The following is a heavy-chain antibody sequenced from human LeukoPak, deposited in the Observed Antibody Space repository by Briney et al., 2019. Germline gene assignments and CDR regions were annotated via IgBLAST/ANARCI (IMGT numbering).Heavy chain of an antibody. V-gene: IGHV3-33*01. Sequence: GRSLRLSCAASGFTFSSYGMHWVRQAPGKGLEWVAVIWYDGSNKYYADSVKGRFTISRDNSKNTLYLQMSSLRAEDTAVYYCARFIVVVPATDYYYGVDVWGQGTTVTVSS. CDR2: IWYDGSNK. CDR3: ARFIVVVPATDYYYGVDV. CDR1: GFTFSSYG. J-gene: IGHJ6*02. D-gene: IGHD2-2*01.